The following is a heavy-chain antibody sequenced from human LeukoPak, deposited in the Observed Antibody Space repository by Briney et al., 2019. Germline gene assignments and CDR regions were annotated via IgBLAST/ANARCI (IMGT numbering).Heavy chain of an antibody. Sequence: SETLSLTCAVYGGSFSGYYWSWIRQPPGKGLEWIGEINHSGSTNYNPSLKSRVTISVDTSKNQFSLKLSSVTAADAAVYYCARYYCGRKWYFDYWGQGTLVTVSS. CDR1: GGSFSGYY. D-gene: IGHD4-23*01. CDR2: INHSGST. V-gene: IGHV4-34*01. J-gene: IGHJ4*02. CDR3: ARYYCGRKWYFDY.